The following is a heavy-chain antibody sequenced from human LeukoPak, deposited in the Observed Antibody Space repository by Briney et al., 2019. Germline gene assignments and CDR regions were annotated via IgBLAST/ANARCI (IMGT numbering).Heavy chain of an antibody. Sequence: GASVKVSCKVSGYTFTSYSISWVRQAPGQGLEWMGWISAYNGNTIYAQKVKGRVTMTTDTSTSTAYMELRSLKSDDTAVYYCARASYCSDGSCYSDYWGQGTLVTVSS. J-gene: IGHJ4*02. D-gene: IGHD2-15*01. CDR2: ISAYNGNT. CDR3: ARASYCSDGSCYSDY. V-gene: IGHV1-18*01. CDR1: GYTFTSYS.